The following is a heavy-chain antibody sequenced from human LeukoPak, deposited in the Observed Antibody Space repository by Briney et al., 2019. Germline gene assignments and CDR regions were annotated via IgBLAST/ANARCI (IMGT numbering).Heavy chain of an antibody. CDR3: ARAVVSNNYYGDYAHRAFDY. CDR2: ISISGTTI. J-gene: IGHJ4*02. CDR1: GFTFSSYE. Sequence: GRSLRLSCAASGFTFSSYEMNWVRQAPGKRLEWVSYISISGTTIYYGDSVKGRFTISRDNAKTSVYLQMSSLRAEDTAVYYCARAVVSNNYYGDYAHRAFDYWGQGTLVTVSS. V-gene: IGHV3-48*03. D-gene: IGHD4-17*01.